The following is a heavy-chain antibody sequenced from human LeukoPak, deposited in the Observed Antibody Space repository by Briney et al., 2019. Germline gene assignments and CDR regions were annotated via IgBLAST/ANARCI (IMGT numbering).Heavy chain of an antibody. CDR3: ARGNHWFDP. V-gene: IGHV4-34*01. Sequence: SETLSLTCAVYGGSFSGYYWSWIRQPPGKGLERIGEINHSGSTNYNPSLKSRVTISVDTSKNQFSLKLSSVTAADTAVYYCARGNHWFDPWGQGTLVTVPS. CDR2: INHSGST. CDR1: GGSFSGYY. J-gene: IGHJ5*02.